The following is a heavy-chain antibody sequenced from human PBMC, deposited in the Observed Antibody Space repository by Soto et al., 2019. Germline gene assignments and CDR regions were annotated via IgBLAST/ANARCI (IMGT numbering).Heavy chain of an antibody. J-gene: IGHJ4*02. CDR2: INAGNGNR. D-gene: IGHD6-19*01. Sequence: QVQLVQSGAEVKKPGASVKVSCNASGYTFSTYAMHWVRQAPGQRLEWMRWINAGNGNRKYSQKFQGRVTITRDTSASTAYMGLSSLRSEDTAVYYCARDQGVAGPGDYWGLGTLVTVSS. V-gene: IGHV1-3*01. CDR3: ARDQGVAGPGDY. CDR1: GYTFSTYA.